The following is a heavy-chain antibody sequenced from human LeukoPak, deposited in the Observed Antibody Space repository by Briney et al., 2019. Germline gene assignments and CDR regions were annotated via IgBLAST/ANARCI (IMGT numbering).Heavy chain of an antibody. CDR3: ARDDYGLIDY. CDR2: IYHSGST. Sequence: SETLSLTCAVSGGSISSGGYSWSWTRQPPGKGLEWIGYIYHSGSTYYNPSLKSRVTISADRSKNQFSLKLSSVTAADTAVYYCARDDYGLIDYWGQGTLVTVSS. V-gene: IGHV4-30-2*01. D-gene: IGHD4-17*01. J-gene: IGHJ4*02. CDR1: GGSISSGGYS.